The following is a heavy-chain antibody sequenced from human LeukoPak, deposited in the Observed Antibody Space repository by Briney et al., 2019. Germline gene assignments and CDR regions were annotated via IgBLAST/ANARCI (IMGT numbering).Heavy chain of an antibody. CDR3: TKRAAAGTRLCYFDY. CDR1: GFTFSSYA. CDR2: INSAGNT. J-gene: IGHJ4*02. V-gene: IGHV3-23*01. Sequence: GGSLRLSCAASGFTFSSYAMSWVRQAPGKGLEWVSTINSAGNTYYAASVKGRFTISRDNSKHTLFLQMNSLRAEDTAVYYCTKRAAAGTRLCYFDYWGQGTLVTVSS. D-gene: IGHD6-13*01.